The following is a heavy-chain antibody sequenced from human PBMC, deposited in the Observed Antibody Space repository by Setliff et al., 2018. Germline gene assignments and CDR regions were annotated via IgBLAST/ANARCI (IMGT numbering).Heavy chain of an antibody. D-gene: IGHD1-1*01. CDR3: ARDSVTLGQLERRGGWHYYGMDV. CDR1: GGTFSGYA. CDR2: ITPIFETA. J-gene: IGHJ6*02. Sequence: SVKVSCKASGGTFSGYAFSWVRQAPGQGLEWIGGITPIFETAHYAEKFRDRVTITADKSTTTVHMELSSLTSEDTAVYFCARDSVTLGQLERRGGWHYYGMDVWARGPRSPSP. V-gene: IGHV1-69*06.